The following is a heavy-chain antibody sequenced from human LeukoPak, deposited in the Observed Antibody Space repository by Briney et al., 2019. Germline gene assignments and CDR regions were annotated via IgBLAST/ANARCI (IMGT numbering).Heavy chain of an antibody. J-gene: IGHJ4*02. D-gene: IGHD3-3*01. CDR1: GGSFSGYY. CDR3: ARENFGVALSPIDY. CDR2: INHSGST. Sequence: PSETLSLTCAVYGGSFSGYYWSWIRQPPGKGLEWIGEINHSGSTNYNPSLKSRVTISVDTSKNQFSLKLSSVTAADTAVYYCARENFGVALSPIDYWGQGTLVTVSS. V-gene: IGHV4-34*01.